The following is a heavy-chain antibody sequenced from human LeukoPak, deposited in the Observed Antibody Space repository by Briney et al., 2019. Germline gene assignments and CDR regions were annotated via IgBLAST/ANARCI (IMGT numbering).Heavy chain of an antibody. CDR1: GSSFTSYW. D-gene: IGHD3-22*01. J-gene: IGHJ4*02. CDR3: ARHSLSHRLLNYYDSSGPRLDY. Sequence: GAALQTSYKGSGSSFTSYWIGWGRPMPGKGEEWRGIIYHGDSDTRYSPSFQGQVTISADKSISTAYLQWSSLKASDTAMYYCARHSLSHRLLNYYDSSGPRLDYWGQGTLVTVSS. V-gene: IGHV5-51*01. CDR2: IYHGDSDT.